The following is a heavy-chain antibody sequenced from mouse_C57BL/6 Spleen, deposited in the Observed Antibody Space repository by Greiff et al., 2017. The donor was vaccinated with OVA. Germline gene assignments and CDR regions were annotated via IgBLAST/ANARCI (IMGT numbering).Heavy chain of an antibody. CDR2: ISYSGST. J-gene: IGHJ4*01. CDR3: AREGNYYAMDY. CDR1: GYSITSGYD. V-gene: IGHV3-1*01. Sequence: DVKLQESGPGMVKPSQSLSLTCTVTGYSITSGYDWHWIRHFPGNKLEWMGYISYSGSTNYNPSLKSRISITHDTSKNHFFLTLNSVTTEDTATYYCAREGNYYAMDYWGQGTSVTVSS.